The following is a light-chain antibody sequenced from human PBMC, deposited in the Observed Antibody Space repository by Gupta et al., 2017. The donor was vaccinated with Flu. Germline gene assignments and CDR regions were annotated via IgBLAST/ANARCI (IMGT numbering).Light chain of an antibody. CDR1: NIGGKS. J-gene: IGLJ1*01. V-gene: IGLV3-21*02. Sequence: SYVLTQPPSVSVAPGQTARITCGGTNIGGKSVHWYQQKPGQAPVLVVYDDRDRPSGIPERFSGTNSGNTATLTISRAEAGDEADYYCQVGDSSSDHGVVGAGTKVTVL. CDR3: QVGDSSSDHGV. CDR2: DDR.